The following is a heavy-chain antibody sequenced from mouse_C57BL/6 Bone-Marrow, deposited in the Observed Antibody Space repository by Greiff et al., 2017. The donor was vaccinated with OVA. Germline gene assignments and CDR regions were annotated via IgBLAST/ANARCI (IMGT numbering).Heavy chain of an antibody. CDR3: ATDYYGSSYGGFDY. Sequence: VQLQQSGAELMKPGASVKISCKASGYSFTGYYMNWVKQSPEKSLEWIGEINPSTGGTTYNQKFKAKATLTVDKSSSTAYMQLKSLTSEDSAVYYCATDYYGSSYGGFDYWGQGTTLTVSS. CDR1: GYSFTGYY. V-gene: IGHV1-42*01. J-gene: IGHJ2*01. CDR2: INPSTGGT. D-gene: IGHD1-1*01.